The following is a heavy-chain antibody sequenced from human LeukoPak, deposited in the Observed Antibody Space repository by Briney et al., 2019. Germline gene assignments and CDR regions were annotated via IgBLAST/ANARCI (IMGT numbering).Heavy chain of an antibody. J-gene: IGHJ5*02. D-gene: IGHD3-22*01. V-gene: IGHV3-73*01. CDR3: TRRSTDDSSGYYST. Sequence: GGSLRLSCAASGFTLSGSAMHWVRQASGKGLEWVGRIRSKANTYATANAASVRGRFTISRDESKNTAYLQMNSPKTEDTAVYYCTRRSTDDSSGYYSTWGQGTLVTVSS. CDR1: GFTLSGSA. CDR2: IRSKANTYAT.